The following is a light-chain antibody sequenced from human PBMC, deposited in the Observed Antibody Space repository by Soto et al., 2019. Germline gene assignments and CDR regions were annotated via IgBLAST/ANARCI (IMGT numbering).Light chain of an antibody. CDR2: WAS. CDR1: QSVLYNSNNKNY. J-gene: IGKJ1*01. Sequence: DIVMTQSPDSLAVSLGERATINCKSSQSVLYNSNNKNYLAWYQQKPGQPPKLLIYWASTRESGVPDRFSGSGSGTDFTLTISSLQAEDVAVYYCQQYYSPRTFGQGTKVETK. CDR3: QQYYSPRT. V-gene: IGKV4-1*01.